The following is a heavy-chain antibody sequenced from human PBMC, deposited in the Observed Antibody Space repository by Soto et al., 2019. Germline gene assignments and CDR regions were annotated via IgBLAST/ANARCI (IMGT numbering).Heavy chain of an antibody. Sequence: EVQLVESGGGLVQPGRSLRLSCAASGFTFDDYVVHWVRQVPGKGLEWVLGIDRNSGAIGYADSVKGRFIISRDSATNSMFLQMNSMKAEDTALYYCAKDIGYCSSTRCDYGMDVWGQGTTVTVSS. CDR3: AKDIGYCSSTRCDYGMDV. CDR2: IDRNSGAI. CDR1: GFTFDDYV. J-gene: IGHJ6*02. D-gene: IGHD2-2*03. V-gene: IGHV3-9*01.